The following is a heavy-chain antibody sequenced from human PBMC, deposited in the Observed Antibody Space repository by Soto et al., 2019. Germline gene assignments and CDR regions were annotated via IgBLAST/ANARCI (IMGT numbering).Heavy chain of an antibody. Sequence: SETLSLTCTVSGASISSSSYLWGWIRQPPGKGLEWIGSIYYSGSTYYNPSLNSRATISLDTSKNQFSLKLSSVTAADTAVYYCARGLSTHIAVAGMGYFDSWGQGTLVTVSS. CDR2: IYYSGST. D-gene: IGHD6-19*01. CDR3: ARGLSTHIAVAGMGYFDS. CDR1: GASISSSSYL. J-gene: IGHJ4*02. V-gene: IGHV4-39*01.